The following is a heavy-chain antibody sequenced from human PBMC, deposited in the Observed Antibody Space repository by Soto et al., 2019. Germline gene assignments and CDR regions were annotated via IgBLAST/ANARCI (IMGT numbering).Heavy chain of an antibody. D-gene: IGHD6-13*01. CDR2: ISWNSGSI. Sequence: EVQLVESGGGLVQPGRSLRLSCAASGFTFDDYAMHWVRQAPGKGLEWVSGISWNSGSIGYADSVKGRFTISRDNAKNSLYLQMNSLRAEDTALYYCAKDGGTIAAAGEFDYWRQGTLVTVSS. V-gene: IGHV3-9*01. J-gene: IGHJ4*02. CDR1: GFTFDDYA. CDR3: AKDGGTIAAAGEFDY.